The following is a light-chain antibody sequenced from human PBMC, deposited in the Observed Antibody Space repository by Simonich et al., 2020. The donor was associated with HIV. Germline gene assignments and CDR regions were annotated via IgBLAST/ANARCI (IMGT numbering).Light chain of an antibody. V-gene: IGLV2-14*01. CDR1: SSDVGGYNY. J-gene: IGLJ3*02. CDR2: DVS. Sequence: QSALTQPASVSGSPGQSITISCTGTSSDVGGYNYVSWYQQHPGKAPKLMIYDVSGRPSGVSDRCSGSKSGNTASLTISGLQAEDEADYYCFSYSNNRGVFGGGTKLTVL. CDR3: FSYSNNRGV.